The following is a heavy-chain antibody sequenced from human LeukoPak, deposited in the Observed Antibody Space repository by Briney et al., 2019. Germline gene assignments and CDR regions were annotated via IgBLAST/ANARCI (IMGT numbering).Heavy chain of an antibody. CDR3: TAGRSDYFDF. CDR1: GDSISTDY. V-gene: IGHV4-59*08. Sequence: SETLSLTCTVSGDSISTDYWSWIRQPPGKGLEWIGHIYYSGSTNYNPPLKSRVTISVDTSKNQFSLKLSSVTAADTAVYYCTAGRSDYFDFWGQGTLVTVSS. D-gene: IGHD6-25*01. J-gene: IGHJ4*02. CDR2: IYYSGST.